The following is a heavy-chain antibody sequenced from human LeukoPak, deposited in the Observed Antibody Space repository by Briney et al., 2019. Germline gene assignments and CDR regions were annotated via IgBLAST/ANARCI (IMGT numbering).Heavy chain of an antibody. V-gene: IGHV4-34*01. CDR2: INHSGST. Sequence: SETLSLTCAVYGGSFSGYYWSWIRQPPGKGLEWIGEINHSGSTNYNPSLKSRVTISVDTSKNQFSLKLSSVTAADTAVYYYAXXXXQLVDQDDAFDIWGQGTMVTVSS. D-gene: IGHD6-6*01. CDR1: GGSFSGYY. CDR3: AXXXXQLVDQDDAFDI. J-gene: IGHJ3*02.